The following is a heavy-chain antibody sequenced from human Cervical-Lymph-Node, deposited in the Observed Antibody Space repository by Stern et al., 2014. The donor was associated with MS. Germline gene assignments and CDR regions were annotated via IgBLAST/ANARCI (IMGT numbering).Heavy chain of an antibody. Sequence: EVQLEESGGGLVQPGRSLRLSCAASGFTFDDYAMHWVRQAPGTGLEWVSGLTWKSVSVGYADSVKGRFTIARDNAKNSLYLQMNSLRGDDTALYYGAKGSGGSGYYPVALDYWGQGTLVTVSS. CDR2: LTWKSVSV. CDR3: AKGSGGSGYYPVALDY. J-gene: IGHJ4*02. D-gene: IGHD3-3*01. V-gene: IGHV3-9*01. CDR1: GFTFDDYA.